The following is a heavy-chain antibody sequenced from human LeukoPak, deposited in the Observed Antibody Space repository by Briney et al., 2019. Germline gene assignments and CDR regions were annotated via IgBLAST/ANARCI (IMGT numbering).Heavy chain of an antibody. CDR3: ARTVYYYGSGSYSY. V-gene: IGHV4-61*02. Sequence: SQTLSLTCTVSGGSISSGSYYWSWIRQPAGKGLGWIVRIYTSGSTNYNPSLKSRVTISVDTSKNQFSLKLSSVTAADTAVYYCARTVYYYGSGSYSYWGQGTLVTVSS. CDR1: GGSISSGSYY. D-gene: IGHD3-10*01. J-gene: IGHJ4*02. CDR2: IYTSGST.